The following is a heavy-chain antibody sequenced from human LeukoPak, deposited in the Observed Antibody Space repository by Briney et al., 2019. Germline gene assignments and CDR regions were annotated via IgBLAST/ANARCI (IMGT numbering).Heavy chain of an antibody. D-gene: IGHD3-22*01. V-gene: IGHV4-4*07. Sequence: SSETLSLTCTVSGGSISSYYLSWIRQPDGKGLEWIGRLYTTGSTNYNPSLKSRVTMSVDTSKNQFSLKLSSVTAADTAVYYCARGTYYYDSSGYEAFDFWGQGTMVTVSS. CDR3: ARGTYYYDSSGYEAFDF. CDR1: GGSISSYY. CDR2: LYTTGST. J-gene: IGHJ3*01.